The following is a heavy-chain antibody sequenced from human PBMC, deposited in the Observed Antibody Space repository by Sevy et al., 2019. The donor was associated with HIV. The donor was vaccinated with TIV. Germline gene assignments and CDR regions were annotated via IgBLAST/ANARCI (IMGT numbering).Heavy chain of an antibody. J-gene: IGHJ4*02. CDR1: GFTFSSYA. CDR3: AKTVGVFMPAADKLMGY. V-gene: IGHV3-23*01. CDR2: ISGSGGST. D-gene: IGHD2-2*01. Sequence: GGSLRLSCAASGFTFSSYAMSWVRQAPGKGLEWVSAISGSGGSTYYSDSVKGRFTISRDNSKNTLYLQMNSLRAEDTAVHYCAKTVGVFMPAADKLMGYWGQGTLVTVSS.